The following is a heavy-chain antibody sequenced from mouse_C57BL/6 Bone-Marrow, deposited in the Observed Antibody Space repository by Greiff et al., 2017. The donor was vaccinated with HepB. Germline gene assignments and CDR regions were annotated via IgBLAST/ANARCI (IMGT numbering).Heavy chain of an antibody. CDR2: IWGDGST. Sequence: VKVVESGPGLVAPSQCLSISCTASGFSLTSYCVSWVRQPPGKGLEWLGVIWGDGSTNHHSALISRLSNSKDNAKSHVILKLNSLQTDDTATYYCAKPGELYDGYPYAMDYWGQGTSVTVSS. V-gene: IGHV2-3*01. J-gene: IGHJ4*01. CDR3: AKPGELYDGYPYAMDY. D-gene: IGHD2-3*01. CDR1: GFSLTSYC.